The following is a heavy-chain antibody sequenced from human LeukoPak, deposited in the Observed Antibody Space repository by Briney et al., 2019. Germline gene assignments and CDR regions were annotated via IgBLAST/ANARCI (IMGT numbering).Heavy chain of an antibody. CDR2: INPSGGST. J-gene: IGHJ6*02. V-gene: IGHV1-46*01. CDR3: ARDPTVVTPQYGMDV. CDR1: GYTFTSYY. D-gene: IGHD4-23*01. Sequence: ASVKVSCKASGYTFTSYYMRWVRQAPGQGLEWMGIINPSGGSTSYAQKFQGRVTMTRDTSTSTVYMELSSLRSEDTAVYYCARDPTVVTPQYGMDVWGQGTTVTVSS.